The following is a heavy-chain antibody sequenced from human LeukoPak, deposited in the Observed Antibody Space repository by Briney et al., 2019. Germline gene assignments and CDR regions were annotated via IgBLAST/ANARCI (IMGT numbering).Heavy chain of an antibody. CDR1: GGTFSGYA. Sequence: SVKVSCKASGGTFSGYAISWVRQAPGQGLEWMGGIIPILGTANYAQKFQGRVTITADEPTSTAYMELSSLRSEDTAVYYCARDVDYSDAFDIWGQGTMVTVSS. J-gene: IGHJ3*02. CDR2: IIPILGTA. CDR3: ARDVDYSDAFDI. V-gene: IGHV1-69*01. D-gene: IGHD2-15*01.